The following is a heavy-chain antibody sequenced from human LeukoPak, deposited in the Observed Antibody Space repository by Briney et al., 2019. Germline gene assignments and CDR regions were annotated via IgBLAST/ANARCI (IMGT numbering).Heavy chain of an antibody. Sequence: SETLSLTCTVSLDSTTSNFWSWVRQPPGKGLEWIGEIHRSGITNYNPSLQSRVTISIDRSKNQIALELSSVTAADTAVYYCAREIVGGLNPGAYWGQGTLVTVSS. CDR2: IHRSGIT. D-gene: IGHD1-14*01. J-gene: IGHJ4*02. CDR1: LDSTTSNF. V-gene: IGHV4-4*02. CDR3: AREIVGGLNPGAY.